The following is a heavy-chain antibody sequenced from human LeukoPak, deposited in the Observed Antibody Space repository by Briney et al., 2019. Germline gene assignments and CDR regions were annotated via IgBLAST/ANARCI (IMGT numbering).Heavy chain of an antibody. J-gene: IGHJ6*03. CDR3: ARDLWYYGSGSTPDYYYYYMDV. CDR2: INPNSGGT. D-gene: IGHD3-10*01. V-gene: IGHV1-2*06. Sequence: GSSVKVSYKASGYTFTGCYMHWVRQAPGQGLEWMGRINPNSGGTNYAQKFQGRVTMTRDTSISTAYMELSRLRSDDTAVYYCARDLWYYGSGSTPDYYYYYMDVWGKGTTVTVSS. CDR1: GYTFTGCY.